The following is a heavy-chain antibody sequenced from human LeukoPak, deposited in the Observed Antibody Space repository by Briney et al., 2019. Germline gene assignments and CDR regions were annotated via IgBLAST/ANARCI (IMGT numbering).Heavy chain of an antibody. J-gene: IGHJ3*02. CDR1: GGSISSYY. CDR3: AITTGTSSFDAFDI. Sequence: SETLSLTCTVSGGSISSYYWSWIRQPPGKGLEWFGYIFYSGSTNYNPSLKSRVTISVDTSKNQFSLKLSSVTAADTAVYYCAITTGTSSFDAFDIWGQGTMVTVSS. D-gene: IGHD1-1*01. CDR2: IFYSGST. V-gene: IGHV4-59*01.